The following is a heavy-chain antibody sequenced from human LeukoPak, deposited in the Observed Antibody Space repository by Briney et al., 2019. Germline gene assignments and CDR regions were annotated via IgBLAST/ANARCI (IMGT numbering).Heavy chain of an antibody. V-gene: IGHV1-58*02. J-gene: IGHJ4*02. Sequence: TSVKVSCKASGFTFTSSAMQWVRRARGQRHEWIGRIVVGSGNTNYAQKFQERVTITRDMSTSTANMELSSLRSEDTAVYYCAAVDTAMAWGGYFDYWGQGTLVTVSS. CDR2: IVVGSGNT. CDR1: GFTFTSSA. D-gene: IGHD5-18*01. CDR3: AAVDTAMAWGGYFDY.